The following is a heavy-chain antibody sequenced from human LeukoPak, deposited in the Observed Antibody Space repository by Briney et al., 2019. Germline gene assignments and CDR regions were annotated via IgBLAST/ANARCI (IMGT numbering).Heavy chain of an antibody. CDR1: GGSVSSYY. D-gene: IGHD6-25*01. V-gene: IGHV4-4*07. CDR3: ATEGGGPRWLDP. Sequence: SETLSLTCSVSGGSVSSYYWSWIQQPAGKGLGWIGRISASGSSNYNPSLRSRVIMSVDTPKNQFSLNLSSVTAADTAVYYCATEGGGPRWLDPWGQGTLVTVSS. CDR2: ISASGSS. J-gene: IGHJ5*02.